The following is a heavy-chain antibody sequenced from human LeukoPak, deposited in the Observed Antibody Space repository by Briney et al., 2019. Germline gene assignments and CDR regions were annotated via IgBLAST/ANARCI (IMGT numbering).Heavy chain of an antibody. CDR3: ARADAAVLFNPFDY. V-gene: IGHV3-66*01. D-gene: IGHD1-14*01. J-gene: IGHJ4*02. CDR2: IYSGGTT. Sequence: GGSLRLSCAASGFTVSSNYMSWVRQAPGKGLEWVSVIYSGGTTYYADSVKGRFIISRDNSKNTLYLQMNSLRAEDTAVYYCARADAAVLFNPFDYWGQGTLVAVSS. CDR1: GFTVSSNY.